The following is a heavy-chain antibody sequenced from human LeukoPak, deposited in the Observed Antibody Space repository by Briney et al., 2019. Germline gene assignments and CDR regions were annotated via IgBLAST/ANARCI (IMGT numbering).Heavy chain of an antibody. CDR2: ISGRGGRT. CDR1: GFTFSSYA. Sequence: GGSLRLSCAASGFTFSSYAMSWVRQAPGEWLEWVSAISGRGGRTYYADSVKGRLTISRDNSKNTLYLQMNSLRAEDTAVYYCARADDSSSGYFDYWGQETLVTVSS. V-gene: IGHV3-23*01. J-gene: IGHJ4*02. D-gene: IGHD6-6*01. CDR3: ARADDSSSGYFDY.